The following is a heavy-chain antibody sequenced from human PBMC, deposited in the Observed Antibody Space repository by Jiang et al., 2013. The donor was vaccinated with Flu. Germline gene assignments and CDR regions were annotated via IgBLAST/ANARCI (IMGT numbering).Heavy chain of an antibody. D-gene: IGHD2-2*01. CDR3: AREVWSTYYFDY. J-gene: IGHJ4*02. CDR2: MSYDGTNK. V-gene: IGHV3-30-3*01. Sequence: AVMSYDGTNKYYADSVKGRFTFSRDNSKNTLSLQINSLRAEDTAVYYCAREVWSTYYFDYWGQGTLVTVSS.